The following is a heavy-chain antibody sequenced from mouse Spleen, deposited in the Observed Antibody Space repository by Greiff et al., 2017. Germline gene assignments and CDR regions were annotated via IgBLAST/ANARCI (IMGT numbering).Heavy chain of an antibody. CDR1: GFTFSDYY. CDR2: ISNGGGST. V-gene: IGHV5-12*02. J-gene: IGHJ4*01. CDR3: ARIGRNAMDY. D-gene: IGHD1-1*02. Sequence: EVQGVESGGGLVQPGGSLKLSCATSGFTFSDYYMYWVRQTPEKRLEWVAYISNGGGSTYYPDTVKGRFTISRDNAKNTLYLQMSRLKSEDTAMYYCARIGRNAMDYWGQGTSVTVSS.